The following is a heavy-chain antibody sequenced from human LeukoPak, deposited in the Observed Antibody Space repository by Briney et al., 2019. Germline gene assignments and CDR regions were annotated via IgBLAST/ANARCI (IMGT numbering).Heavy chain of an antibody. J-gene: IGHJ3*02. D-gene: IGHD5-18*01. V-gene: IGHV1-2*02. CDR2: INPNSGGT. CDR3: ARIQLWPNDAFDI. Sequence: ASVTVSCKASGYTFTGYYMHWVRQAPGQGLEWMGWINPNSGGTNYAQKFQGRVTMTRDTSISTVFMELSRLRSDDTAMYYCARIQLWPNDAFDIWGQGTMVTVSS. CDR1: GYTFTGYY.